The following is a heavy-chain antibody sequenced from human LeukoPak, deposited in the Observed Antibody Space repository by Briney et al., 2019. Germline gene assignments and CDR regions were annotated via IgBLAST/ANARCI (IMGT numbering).Heavy chain of an antibody. CDR3: AKTGYPYGMDV. Sequence: GGSLRLSCAASGFTVSSNYMSWVRQAPGKGLEWVSAISGSGGSTYYADSVKGRFTISRDNSKNTLYLQMNSLRAEDTAVYYCAKTGYPYGMDVWGQGTTVTVSS. V-gene: IGHV3-23*01. CDR1: GFTVSSNY. D-gene: IGHD3-9*01. J-gene: IGHJ6*02. CDR2: ISGSGGST.